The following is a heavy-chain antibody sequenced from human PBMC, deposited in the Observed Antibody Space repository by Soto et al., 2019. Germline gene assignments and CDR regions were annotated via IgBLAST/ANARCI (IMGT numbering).Heavy chain of an antibody. CDR1: GYSVSSSDYY. J-gene: IGHJ6*02. CDR2: MFYSGLT. CDR3: APLTVSLSGPYGIHV. V-gene: IGHV4-39*01. D-gene: IGHD2-15*01. Sequence: ETLSLTCSVSGYSVSSSDYYWAWIRQPPGKGLEWIGSMFYSGLTYYNPSLKSRVTLSVDTSKNHFSVRLNSVTAADTAVYYCAPLTVSLSGPYGIHVWGQGTTVTVSS.